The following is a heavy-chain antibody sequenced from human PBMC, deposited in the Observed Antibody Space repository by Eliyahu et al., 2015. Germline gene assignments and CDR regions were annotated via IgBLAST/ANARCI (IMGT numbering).Heavy chain of an antibody. J-gene: IGHJ2*01. CDR1: GFXFSRYA. Sequence: EVQLLESGGGXVQPGGSLRXSCAASGFXFSRYAMXWVRQAPGKGLEWVSAISGSGGSTYYADSVKGRFTISRDNSKNTLYLQMNSLRAEDTAVYYCAKILVIGWYFDLWGRGTLVTVSS. D-gene: IGHD3-22*01. CDR3: AKILVIGWYFDL. CDR2: ISGSGGST. V-gene: IGHV3-23*01.